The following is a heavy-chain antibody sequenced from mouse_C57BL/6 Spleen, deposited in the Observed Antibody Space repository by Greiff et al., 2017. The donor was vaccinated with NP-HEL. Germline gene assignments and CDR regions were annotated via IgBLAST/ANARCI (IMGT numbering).Heavy chain of an antibody. V-gene: IGHV1-72*01. CDR3: AMHYGSSYWYFDV. D-gene: IGHD1-1*01. CDR1: GYTFTSYW. CDR2: IDPNSGGT. Sequence: VQLQQPGAELVKPGASVKLSCKASGYTFTSYWMHWVKQRPGRGLEWIGRIDPNSGGTKYNEKFKGKATLTVDKPSSTAYMQLSSLTSEDSAVYYCAMHYGSSYWYFDVWGTGTTVTVSS. J-gene: IGHJ1*03.